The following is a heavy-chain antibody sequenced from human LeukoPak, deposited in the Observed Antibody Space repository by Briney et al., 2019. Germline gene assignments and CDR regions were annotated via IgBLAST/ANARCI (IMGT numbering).Heavy chain of an antibody. Sequence: TLSLTCTVSGGSISSSSYYWGWIRQPPGKGLEWIGYVYHSGSTNYNPSLKSRVTISVDTSKNQFSLKVRSVTAADTAVYYCARGGRSWAEYFQQWGQGTLVTVSS. J-gene: IGHJ1*01. D-gene: IGHD6-13*01. CDR1: GGSISSSSYY. CDR2: VYHSGST. V-gene: IGHV4-61*05. CDR3: ARGGRSWAEYFQQ.